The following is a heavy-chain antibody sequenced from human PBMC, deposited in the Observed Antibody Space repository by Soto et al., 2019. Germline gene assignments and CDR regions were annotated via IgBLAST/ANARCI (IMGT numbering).Heavy chain of an antibody. CDR1: GFTFSDYY. J-gene: IGHJ6*03. D-gene: IGHD5-12*01. CDR3: ARVAANSGYDYRLYYYYYMDV. CDR2: ISSSGSTI. Sequence: GGSLRLSCAASGFTFSDYYMSWIRQAPGKGLEWVSYISSSGSTIYYADSVKGRFTISRDNAKNSMFLQMKSLRAGDTAGYYCARVAANSGYDYRLYYYYYMDVWGKGTTVTVSS. V-gene: IGHV3-11*01.